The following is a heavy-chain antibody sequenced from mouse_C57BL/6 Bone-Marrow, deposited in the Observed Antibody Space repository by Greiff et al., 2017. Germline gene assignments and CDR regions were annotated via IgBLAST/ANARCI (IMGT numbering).Heavy chain of an antibody. V-gene: IGHV1-54*01. CDR3: ATYYDGNSGYFDV. J-gene: IGHJ1*03. CDR1: GYAFTNYS. Sequence: VKLQQSGAELVRPGTSVKVSCKASGYAFTNYSIAWVKQRPGQGLEWIGVINPGSGGPTYNEQLKGKATLTAAKSSSTAYMQLRSQTSEDSAVYFCATYYDGNSGYFDVWGTGTTVTVSS. CDR2: INPGSGGP. D-gene: IGHD1-1*01.